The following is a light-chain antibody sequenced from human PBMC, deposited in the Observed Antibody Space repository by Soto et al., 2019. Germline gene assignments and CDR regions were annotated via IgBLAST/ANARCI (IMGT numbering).Light chain of an antibody. Sequence: AIRMTQSPSSLSASIGAPVPITCRASQDIGSVLAWYQQKPGTAPKVLISGASDLHGGVPSRFSGSGSRTDFTLTITHLQSEDFATYYCQHYLNYPITFGQGTRLEIK. CDR2: GAS. CDR3: QHYLNYPIT. CDR1: QDIGSV. J-gene: IGKJ5*01. V-gene: IGKV1-8*01.